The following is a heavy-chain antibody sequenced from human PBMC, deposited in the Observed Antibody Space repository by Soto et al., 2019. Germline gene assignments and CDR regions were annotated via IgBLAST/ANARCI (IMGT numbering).Heavy chain of an antibody. V-gene: IGHV3-23*01. J-gene: IGHJ6*02. CDR1: GFAFSSYA. D-gene: IGHD5-18*01. Sequence: GGSLRLSCAASGFAFSSYAMSWVRQAPGKGLEWVSAISGSGGSTYYADSVKGRFTISRDNSKNTLYLQMNSLRAEDTAVYYCAKSAMVYYYYGMDVWGQGTTVTVSS. CDR2: ISGSGGST. CDR3: AKSAMVYYYYGMDV.